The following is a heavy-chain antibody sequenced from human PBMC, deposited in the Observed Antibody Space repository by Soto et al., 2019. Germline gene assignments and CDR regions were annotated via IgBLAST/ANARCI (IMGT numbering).Heavy chain of an antibody. V-gene: IGHV3-23*01. CDR1: GFTFSSYA. CDR2: ISGSGGST. J-gene: IGHJ5*02. D-gene: IGHD1-26*01. Sequence: GGSLRLSCAASGFTFSSYAMSWVRQAPGKGLEWVSAISGSGGSTYYADSVKGRFTISRDNSKNTLYLQMNSLRAEDTAVYYCAKDRYSGSYYRCFDPWGQGTLVTVSS. CDR3: AKDRYSGSYYRCFDP.